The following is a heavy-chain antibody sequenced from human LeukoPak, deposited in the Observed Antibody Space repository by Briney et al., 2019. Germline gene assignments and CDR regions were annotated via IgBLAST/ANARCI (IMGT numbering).Heavy chain of an antibody. CDR3: ARVVPAPRTFDY. CDR2: IYPGDSDI. Sequence: GGSLRLSCKGSGYSFTSYWIGWVRQMPGKGLEWMGIIYPGDSDIRYSPSFQGQVAISADKSTSTAYLQWSSLKASDTAMYYCARVVPAPRTFDYWGQGTQATVSS. V-gene: IGHV5-51*01. J-gene: IGHJ4*02. D-gene: IGHD2-2*01. CDR1: GYSFTSYW.